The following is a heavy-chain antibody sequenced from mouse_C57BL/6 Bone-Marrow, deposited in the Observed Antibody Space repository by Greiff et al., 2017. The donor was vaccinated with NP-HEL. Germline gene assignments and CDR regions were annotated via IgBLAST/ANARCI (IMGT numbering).Heavy chain of an antibody. CDR1: GYAFSSYW. CDR3: ASSSYNWYFDV. CDR2: IYPGDGDT. J-gene: IGHJ1*03. D-gene: IGHD1-1*01. Sequence: QVQLKQSGAELVKPGASVKISCKASGYAFSSYWMNWVKQRPGKGLEWIGQIYPGDGDTNYNGKFKGKATLTADKSSSTAYMQLSSLTSEDSAVYFCASSSYNWYFDVWGTGTTVTVSS. V-gene: IGHV1-80*01.